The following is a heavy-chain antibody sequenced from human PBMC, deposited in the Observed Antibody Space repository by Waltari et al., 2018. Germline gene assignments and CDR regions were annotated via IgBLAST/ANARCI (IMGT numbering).Heavy chain of an antibody. V-gene: IGHV3-30*02. Sequence: QVQLVESGGGVVQPGGSLRLSCAASGFTFSTYGMHWVRQTPGKGLEWVKFIRNDGSDKDYADSVKGRFTVSRDNSKNTLYLQMSNLRAEDTAVYYCAKRGDISSHGAFDIWGQGTMVTVSS. CDR1: GFTFSTYG. CDR3: AKRGDISSHGAFDI. CDR2: IRNDGSDK. J-gene: IGHJ3*02. D-gene: IGHD3-10*01.